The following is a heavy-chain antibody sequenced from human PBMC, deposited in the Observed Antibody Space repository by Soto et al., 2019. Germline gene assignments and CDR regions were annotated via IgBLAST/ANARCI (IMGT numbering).Heavy chain of an antibody. V-gene: IGHV4-59*01. CDR2: IYYSGIT. CDR1: GGSISSYY. CDR3: ARYKSNYYYGMDV. Sequence: SETLSLTCTVSGGSISSYYWSWIRQPPGKGLEWIVYIYYSGITNYNPSLKSRVTISVDTSKNQFSLNLSSVTAADTAVYYCARYKSNYYYGMDVWGQGTTVTVSS. J-gene: IGHJ6*02. D-gene: IGHD1-20*01.